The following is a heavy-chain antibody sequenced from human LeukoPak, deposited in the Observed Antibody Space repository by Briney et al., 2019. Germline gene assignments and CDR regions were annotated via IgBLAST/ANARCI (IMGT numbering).Heavy chain of an antibody. CDR2: INYSGST. CDR3: ARYVVYGSGKYYFDY. J-gene: IGHJ4*02. V-gene: IGHV4-39*01. Sequence: SETLSLACTVSGGSVSSTTYYWSWIRQPPGKGLEWIASINYSGSTYYNPSLKSRVTISVDTSENQFSLKLSSVTAADTAVYYCARYVVYGSGKYYFDYWGQGTLVTVSS. CDR1: GGSVSSTTYY. D-gene: IGHD3-10*01.